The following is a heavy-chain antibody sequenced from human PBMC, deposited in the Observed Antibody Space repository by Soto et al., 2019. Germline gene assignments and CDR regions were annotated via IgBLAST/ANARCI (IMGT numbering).Heavy chain of an antibody. J-gene: IGHJ5*02. V-gene: IGHV4-31*03. D-gene: IGHD6-13*01. CDR2: IYYSGST. CDR3: ARLCISSSWYWFDP. CDR1: CGSISSGGYY. Sequence: QVQLQESGPGLVKPSQTLSLTCTVSCGSISSGGYYWSWIRQHPGKGLEWIGYIYYSGSTYYNPSLKSRVTISVETPKNQFSLKLSSVTAADTAVYYCARLCISSSWYWFDPWGQGTLVTVS.